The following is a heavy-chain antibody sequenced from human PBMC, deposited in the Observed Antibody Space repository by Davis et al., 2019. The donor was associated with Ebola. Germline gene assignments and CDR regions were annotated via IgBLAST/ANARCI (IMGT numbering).Heavy chain of an antibody. J-gene: IGHJ4*02. D-gene: IGHD3-16*01. CDR3: AREWVGVDY. CDR2: IYTSGST. CDR1: GGSISSGDYY. Sequence: SETLSLTCTVSGGSISSGDYYWSWIRQPAGKGLEWIGRIYTSGSTNYNPSLKSRVTMSVDTSKNQFSLKLSSVTAADTAVYYCAREWVGVDYWGQGTLVTVSS. V-gene: IGHV4-61*02.